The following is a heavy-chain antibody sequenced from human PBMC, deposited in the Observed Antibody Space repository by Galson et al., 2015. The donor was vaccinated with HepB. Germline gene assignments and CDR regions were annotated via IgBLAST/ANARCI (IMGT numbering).Heavy chain of an antibody. CDR3: AKAQHYYDSSGYVVG. Sequence: SLRLSCAASGFTFSPYWMHWVRQAPGRGLVWVSHIYGDGRTTIYADSVKGRFTISRDNAKNTLYLQMNSLRAEDTAVYYCAKAQHYYDSSGYVVGWGQGTLVTVSS. J-gene: IGHJ4*02. CDR1: GFTFSPYW. CDR2: IYGDGRTT. D-gene: IGHD3-22*01. V-gene: IGHV3-74*01.